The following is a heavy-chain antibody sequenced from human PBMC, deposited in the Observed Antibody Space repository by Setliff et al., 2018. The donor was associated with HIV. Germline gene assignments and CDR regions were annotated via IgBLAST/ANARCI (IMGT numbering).Heavy chain of an antibody. V-gene: IGHV4-39*01. CDR2: IHYNERT. Sequence: LSLTCTVSGGSASNSRYYWAWIRQPPGKGLEYIGSIHYNERTYYNPSLKSRVAIYIDTSKNQFSLNLTSVTAADTAVYYCASRVYYYDSNNFLREEGFDPWGQGTLVTVSS. J-gene: IGHJ5*02. D-gene: IGHD3-22*01. CDR1: GGSASNSRYY. CDR3: ASRVYYYDSNNFLREEGFDP.